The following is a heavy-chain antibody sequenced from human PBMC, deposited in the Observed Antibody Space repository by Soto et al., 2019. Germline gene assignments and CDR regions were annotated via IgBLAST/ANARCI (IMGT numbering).Heavy chain of an antibody. J-gene: IGHJ5*02. CDR1: GGSISSYY. CDR2: IYYSGST. V-gene: IGHV4-59*01. Sequence: PSETLSLTCTVSGGSISSYYWSWIRQPPGKGLEWIGYIYYSGSTNYNPSLKSRVTISVDTSKNQFSLKLSSVTAADTAVYYCARAVAPYFGTWFDPWGQGTLVTVSS. D-gene: IGHD3-10*01. CDR3: ARAVAPYFGTWFDP.